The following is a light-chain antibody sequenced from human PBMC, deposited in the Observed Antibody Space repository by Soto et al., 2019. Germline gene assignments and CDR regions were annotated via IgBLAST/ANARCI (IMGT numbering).Light chain of an antibody. V-gene: IGLV2-11*01. CDR1: SSDVGGYRY. CDR3: CSYAGSYSLV. CDR2: DVS. J-gene: IGLJ2*01. Sequence: QSALTQPRSVSGSPGQSVTISCTGTSSDVGGYRYVSWYQQHLGKAPKIMIYDVSKRASGVPDRFSGSKSGNTASLSISGLLPEDEADYYCCSYAGSYSLVFGGGTKVTVL.